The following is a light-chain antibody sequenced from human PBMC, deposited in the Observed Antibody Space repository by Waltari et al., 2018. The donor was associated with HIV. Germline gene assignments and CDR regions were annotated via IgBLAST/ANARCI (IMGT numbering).Light chain of an antibody. CDR2: GVS. V-gene: IGKV1-39*01. CDR1: QNIASS. J-gene: IGKJ2*02. Sequence: DIQMTQFPSSLSASVGDRVTMTCRASQNIASSLNWYQLSPGKAPKLLIYGVSNLQSGVPSRFSGSGSGTDFTLTISSLQPEDFAVYYCQQYGTSPGTFGQGTKLEIK. CDR3: QQYGTSPGT.